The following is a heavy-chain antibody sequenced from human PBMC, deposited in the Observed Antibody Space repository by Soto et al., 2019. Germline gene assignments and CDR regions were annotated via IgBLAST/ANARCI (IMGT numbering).Heavy chain of an antibody. CDR1: GFTFSSYA. Sequence: HPVGSLRLSCAASGFTFSSYAMSWVRQAPGKGLEWVSAISGSGGSTYYADSVKGRFTISRDNSKNTLYLQMNSLRAEDTAVYYCAKDGGYAYYDSSGYYFGYWGQGTLVTVPQ. CDR2: ISGSGGST. V-gene: IGHV3-23*01. D-gene: IGHD3-22*01. J-gene: IGHJ4*02. CDR3: AKDGGYAYYDSSGYYFGY.